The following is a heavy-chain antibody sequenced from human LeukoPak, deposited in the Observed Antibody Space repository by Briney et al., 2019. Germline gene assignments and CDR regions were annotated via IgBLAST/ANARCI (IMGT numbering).Heavy chain of an antibody. D-gene: IGHD3-22*01. CDR2: IYYSGST. V-gene: IGHV4-39*07. CDR1: GGSISSSSYY. J-gene: IGHJ4*02. CDR3: ARIYYDSSGYYVD. Sequence: PSETLSLTCTVSGGSISSSSYYWGWIRQPPGKGLEWIGSIYYSGSTYYNPSLKSRFTISVGTSKNQYSLKLSSVAAADTAVYYCARIYYDSSGYYVDWGQGTLVTVSS.